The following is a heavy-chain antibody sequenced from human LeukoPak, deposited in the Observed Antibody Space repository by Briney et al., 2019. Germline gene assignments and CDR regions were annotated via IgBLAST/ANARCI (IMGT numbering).Heavy chain of an antibody. CDR2: MYYRGST. D-gene: IGHD6-13*01. Sequence: SETLSLTCTVSGGSISSSSHYWGWIRQPPGKGLEWIGSMYYRGSTYHNPSLKSRVTISVDTSKNQFSLKLSSVTAADTAVYYCARGPFRDSSSWYYFDYWGQGTLVTVSS. CDR1: GGSISSSSHY. V-gene: IGHV4-39*07. CDR3: ARGPFRDSSSWYYFDY. J-gene: IGHJ4*02.